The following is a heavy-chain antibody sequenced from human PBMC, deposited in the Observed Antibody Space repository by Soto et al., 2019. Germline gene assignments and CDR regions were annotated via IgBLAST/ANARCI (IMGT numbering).Heavy chain of an antibody. CDR2: IIPIFGTA. CDR3: AGPSNPSRDGYNHFDP. D-gene: IGHD5-12*01. Sequence: GASVKVSCKASGGTFSSYAISWVRQAPGQGLEWMGGIIPIFGTANYAQKFQGRVTITADESTSTAYMELSSLRSEDTAVYYCAGPSNPSRDGYNHFDPCGQGTLVTVAS. V-gene: IGHV1-69*13. J-gene: IGHJ5*02. CDR1: GGTFSSYA.